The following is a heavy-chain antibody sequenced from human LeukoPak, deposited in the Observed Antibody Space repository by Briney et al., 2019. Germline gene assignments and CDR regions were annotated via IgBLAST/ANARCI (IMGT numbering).Heavy chain of an antibody. Sequence: PSETLSLTCAVYGGSFSGYYWSWIRQPPGKGLEWIGEINHSGSTNYNPSLKSRVTISVDTSKNQFSLKLSSVTAADTAVYYCARHPVVVVAATLDYWGQGTLVTVSS. CDR2: INHSGST. V-gene: IGHV4-34*01. J-gene: IGHJ4*02. D-gene: IGHD2-15*01. CDR1: GGSFSGYY. CDR3: ARHPVVVVAATLDY.